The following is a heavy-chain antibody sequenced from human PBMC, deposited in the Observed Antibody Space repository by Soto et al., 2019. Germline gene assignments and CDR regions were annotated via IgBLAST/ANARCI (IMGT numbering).Heavy chain of an antibody. J-gene: IGHJ4*02. CDR1: GFTVSSNY. CDR3: ARGVDDYYDSSGYYFFDY. D-gene: IGHD3-22*01. Sequence: GGSLRLSCAASGFTVSSNYMSWVRQAPGKGLEWVSVIYRGGSTYYADSVKGRFTISRDNSKNTLYLQMNSLRAEDTAVYYCARGVDDYYDSSGYYFFDYWGQGTLVTLSS. CDR2: IYRGGST. V-gene: IGHV3-53*01.